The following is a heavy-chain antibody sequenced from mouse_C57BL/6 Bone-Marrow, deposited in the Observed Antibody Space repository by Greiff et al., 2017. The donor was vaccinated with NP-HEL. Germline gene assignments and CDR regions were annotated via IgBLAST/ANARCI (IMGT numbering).Heavy chain of an antibody. CDR1: GYTFTSYW. D-gene: IGHD1-1*01. CDR3: ARPQDYYGSSHWYFDV. CDR2: IDPSDSYT. Sequence: QVQLQQPGAELVKPGASVKLSCKASGYTFTSYWMQWVKQRPGQGLEWIGEIDPSDSYTNYNQKFKGKATLTVDTSSSTAYMQLSSLTSEDSAVYYCARPQDYYGSSHWYFDVWGTGTTVTVSS. V-gene: IGHV1-50*01. J-gene: IGHJ1*03.